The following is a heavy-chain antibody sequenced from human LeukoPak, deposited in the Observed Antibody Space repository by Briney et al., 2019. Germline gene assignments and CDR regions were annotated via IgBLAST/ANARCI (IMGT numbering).Heavy chain of an antibody. D-gene: IGHD6-19*01. CDR3: ARGPDGGWYPFDY. CDR1: GGTFSSYA. CDR2: TIPIFGTA. Sequence: GALVKVSCTASGGTFSSYAISWVRQAPGQGLEWMGGTIPIFGTANYAQKFQGRVTITADKSTSTAYMELSSLRSEDTAVYYCARGPDGGWYPFDYWGQRTLVTVSS. J-gene: IGHJ4*02. V-gene: IGHV1-69*06.